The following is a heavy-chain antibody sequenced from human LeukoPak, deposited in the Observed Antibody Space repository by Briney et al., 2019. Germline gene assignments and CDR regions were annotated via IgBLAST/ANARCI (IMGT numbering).Heavy chain of an antibody. D-gene: IGHD3-9*01. CDR3: ARHHTGYYDILTGYYEY. J-gene: IGHJ4*02. CDR1: GYTFTHYV. V-gene: IGHV1-18*01. CDR2: ISPYNGNT. Sequence: GASLKVSCKTSGYTFTHYVISWVRQAPGQGLEWMGRISPYNGNTKYAQKLQGRVTMTTDTSTSTAYMELRSLRSDDTAVYYCARHHTGYYDILTGYYEYWGQGTLVTVSS.